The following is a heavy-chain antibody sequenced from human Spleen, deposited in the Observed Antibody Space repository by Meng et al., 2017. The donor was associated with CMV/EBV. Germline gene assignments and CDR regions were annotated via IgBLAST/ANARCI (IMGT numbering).Heavy chain of an antibody. V-gene: IGHV1-18*01. CDR1: GYTFTSYG. J-gene: IGHJ4*02. CDR3: ARPDRLWLYYFDY. Sequence: KASGYTFTSYGISWVRPAPGQGLEWMGWISAYNGNTNYAQKLQGRVTMTTDTSTSTAYMELRSLRSDDTAVYYCARPDRLWLYYFDYWGQGTLVTVSS. D-gene: IGHD5-18*01. CDR2: ISAYNGNT.